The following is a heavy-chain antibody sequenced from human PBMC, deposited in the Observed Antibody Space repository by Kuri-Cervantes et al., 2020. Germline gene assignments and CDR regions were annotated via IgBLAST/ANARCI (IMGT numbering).Heavy chain of an antibody. CDR2: ISYDGRNK. D-gene: IGHD2-15*01. CDR1: GFTFSSSA. CDR3: AIDCRGPSPFGGGRCYYLDY. Sequence: GESLKISCAASGFTFSSSAMHWVRQAPGKGLEWVAVISYDGRNKYYADSVKGRFTISRDNSKNTLYLQTNSLRAEDTAVYYCAIDCRGPSPFGGGRCYYLDYWGQGTLVTVSS. V-gene: IGHV3-30*04. J-gene: IGHJ4*02.